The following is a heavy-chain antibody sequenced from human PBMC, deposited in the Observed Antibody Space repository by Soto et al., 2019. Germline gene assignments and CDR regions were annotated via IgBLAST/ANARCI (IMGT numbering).Heavy chain of an antibody. D-gene: IGHD4-4*01. V-gene: IGHV4-31*03. CDR2: LYYSGST. CDR1: GGSISSGGYY. CDR3: AWDQYSNTKAMDV. Sequence: PSETLSLTCTVSGGSISSGGYYWSWTRQHPGKGLEWIGYLYYSGSTYYNPSLKSRVTISVDTSKNQFSLKLSSVTAADTAVYYSAWDQYSNTKAMDVWGQGTTVTVSS. J-gene: IGHJ6*02.